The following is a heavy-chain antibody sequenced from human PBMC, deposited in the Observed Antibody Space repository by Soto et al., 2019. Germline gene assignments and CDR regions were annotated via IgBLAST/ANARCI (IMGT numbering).Heavy chain of an antibody. CDR3: ATGIMITFGGVSTLDY. CDR2: IYYSGST. D-gene: IGHD3-16*01. J-gene: IGHJ4*02. V-gene: IGHV4-39*01. CDR1: GGSISSSSYY. Sequence: QLQLQESGPGLVKPSETLSLTCTVSGGSISSSSYYWGWIRQPPGKGLEWIGSIYYSGSTYYNPSLKIRVTISVDTSKNQFSLKLSSVTAADTAVYYCATGIMITFGGVSTLDYWGQGTLVTVSS.